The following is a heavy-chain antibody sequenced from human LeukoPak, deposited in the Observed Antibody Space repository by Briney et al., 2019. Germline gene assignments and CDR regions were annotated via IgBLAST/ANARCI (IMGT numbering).Heavy chain of an antibody. CDR1: GFTISSYW. V-gene: IGHV3-7*01. CDR2: IKQDGSEK. Sequence: QPGGSLRLSCAASGFTISSYWVTWARQAPGKGLECVGNIKQDGSEKYYVDSVKGRFTISRDNAKNSLYLQMNSLRAEDTAVYYCAPGKGYYFDYWGQGTLVTVSS. D-gene: IGHD1-14*01. CDR3: APGKGYYFDY. J-gene: IGHJ4*02.